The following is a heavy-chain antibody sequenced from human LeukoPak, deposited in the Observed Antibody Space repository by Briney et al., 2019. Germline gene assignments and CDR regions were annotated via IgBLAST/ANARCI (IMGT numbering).Heavy chain of an antibody. Sequence: GASVKVSCKASGYTFTSYAMHWVRQAPGQRLEWMGWINAGNGNTKYSQKFQGRVTITRDTSASTAYMELSSLRSEDTAVYYCARGRDSSGWVGPDYWGQGTLVTVSS. V-gene: IGHV1-3*01. CDR2: INAGNGNT. CDR3: ARGRDSSGWVGPDY. CDR1: GYTFTSYA. D-gene: IGHD6-19*01. J-gene: IGHJ4*02.